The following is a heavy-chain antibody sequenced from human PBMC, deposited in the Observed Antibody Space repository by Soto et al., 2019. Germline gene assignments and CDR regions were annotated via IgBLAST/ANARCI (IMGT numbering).Heavy chain of an antibody. CDR2: ISYDGSNK. CDR3: AKDLSSGYPSPFYYYYGMDV. J-gene: IGHJ6*02. CDR1: GFTFSSYG. D-gene: IGHD3-22*01. V-gene: IGHV3-30*18. Sequence: GGSLRLSCAASGFTFSSYGMHWVRQAPGKGLEWVAVISYDGSNKYYADSVKGRFTISRDNSKNTLYLQMSSLRAEDTAVYYCAKDLSSGYPSPFYYYYGMDVWGQGTPVTVSS.